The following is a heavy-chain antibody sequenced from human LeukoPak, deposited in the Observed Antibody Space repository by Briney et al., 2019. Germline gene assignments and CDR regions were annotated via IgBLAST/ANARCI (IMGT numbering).Heavy chain of an antibody. CDR2: IYSGGST. V-gene: IGHV3-66*01. CDR1: GFTVSSNY. J-gene: IGHJ4*02. CDR3: ASEAKNYYGSGSYYTDY. Sequence: GGSLRLSCAASGFTVSSNYMSWVRQAPGKGLEWVSVIYSGGSTYYADSVKGRFTISRDNSKKTLYLQMNSLRAEDTAVYYCASEAKNYYGSGSYYTDYWGQGTLVTVSS. D-gene: IGHD3-10*01.